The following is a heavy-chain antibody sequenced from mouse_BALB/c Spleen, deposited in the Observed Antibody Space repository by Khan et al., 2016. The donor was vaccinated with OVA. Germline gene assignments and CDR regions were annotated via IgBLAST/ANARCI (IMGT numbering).Heavy chain of an antibody. CDR3: ARGYDFFAY. CDR2: VNPNNGDT. V-gene: IGHV1-26*01. J-gene: IGHJ3*01. D-gene: IGHD2-14*01. Sequence: EVQLQQSGPDLVKPGASVKISCKASGYSFTLYYLSWVKQTHGESLEWIGRVNPNNGDTTYNQKFKGKAILTVDKSSNTAYMDPRSLTSEDSAVYYCARGYDFFAYWGQGTLVTVSA. CDR1: GYSFTLYY.